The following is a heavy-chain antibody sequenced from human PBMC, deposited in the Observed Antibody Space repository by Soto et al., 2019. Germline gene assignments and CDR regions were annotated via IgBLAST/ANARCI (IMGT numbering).Heavy chain of an antibody. Sequence: SETLSLTCTVSGGSISSGGYYWSWIRQHPGKGLEWIGYIYYSGSTYYNPSLKSRVTISVDTSKNQFSLKLSSVTAADTAVYYCARADVRLGYCSSTSCYANDYWGQGTLVTVSS. CDR3: ARADVRLGYCSSTSCYANDY. D-gene: IGHD2-2*01. V-gene: IGHV4-31*03. CDR2: IYYSGST. CDR1: GGSISSGGYY. J-gene: IGHJ4*02.